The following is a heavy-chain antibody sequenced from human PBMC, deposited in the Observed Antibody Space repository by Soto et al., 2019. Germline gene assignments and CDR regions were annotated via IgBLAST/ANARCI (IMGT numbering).Heavy chain of an antibody. J-gene: IGHJ4*02. V-gene: IGHV5-51*01. CDR2: IYPGHSDL. CDR1: GYSFTHNW. CDR3: ARHVTNSRWSHFYS. D-gene: IGHD6-13*01. Sequence: GESLKISCKASGYSFTHNWIAWVRQTTEKGLEWMGIIYPGHSDLHYSPSFQGQVTISADESISTVFLQWSTLKASDTAIYFCARHVTNSRWSHFYSWGQGTLVPVSS.